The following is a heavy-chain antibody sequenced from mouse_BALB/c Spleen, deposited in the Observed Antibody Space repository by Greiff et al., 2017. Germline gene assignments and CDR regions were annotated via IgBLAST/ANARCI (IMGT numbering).Heavy chain of an antibody. Sequence: DVKLVESGGGLVQPGGSRKLSCAASGFTFSSFGMHWVRQAPEKGLEWVAYISSGSSTIYYADTVKGRFTISRDNPKNTLFLQMTSLRSEDTAMYYCASDYYAVYYAMDYWGQGTSVTVSS. D-gene: IGHD1-1*01. V-gene: IGHV5-17*02. CDR1: GFTFSSFG. CDR2: ISSGSSTI. J-gene: IGHJ4*01. CDR3: ASDYYAVYYAMDY.